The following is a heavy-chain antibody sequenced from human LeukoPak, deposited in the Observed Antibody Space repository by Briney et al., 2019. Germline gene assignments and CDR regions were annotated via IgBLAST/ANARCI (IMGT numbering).Heavy chain of an antibody. CDR3: ARGSRVAAAQGFDP. J-gene: IGHJ5*02. CDR1: GGTFSSYA. Sequence: ASVKVSCKASGGTFSSYAISWVRQAPGQGLEWMGRIIPILGIANYAQKFQGRVTITADKSTSTAYMELSSLRSEDTAVYYCARGSRVAAAQGFDPWGQGTLVTVSS. V-gene: IGHV1-69*04. CDR2: IIPILGIA. D-gene: IGHD6-13*01.